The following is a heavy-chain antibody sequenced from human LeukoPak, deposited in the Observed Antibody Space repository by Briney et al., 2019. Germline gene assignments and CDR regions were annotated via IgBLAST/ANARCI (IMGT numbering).Heavy chain of an antibody. CDR2: INPSGGST. V-gene: IGHV1-46*01. CDR1: GYTFTSYY. Sequence: ASVKVSCKASGYTFTSYYMHWVRQAPGQGLEWMGIINPSGGSTSYAQKFQGRVTMTRDTSTSTVYMELSSLRSEDTAVYYCARSAYIVVVPAPTPFDYWGQGTLVTVSS. D-gene: IGHD2-2*01. CDR3: ARSAYIVVVPAPTPFDY. J-gene: IGHJ4*02.